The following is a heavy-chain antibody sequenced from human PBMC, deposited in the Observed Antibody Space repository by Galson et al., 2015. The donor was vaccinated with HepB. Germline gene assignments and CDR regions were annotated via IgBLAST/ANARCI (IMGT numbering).Heavy chain of an antibody. CDR1: GYTFTSYG. V-gene: IGHV1-18*01. D-gene: IGHD1-26*01. J-gene: IGHJ2*01. CDR3: ARQPAWELLRDWYFDL. CDR2: ISAYNGNT. Sequence: SVKVSCKASGYTFTSYGISWVRQAPGQGLEWMGWISAYNGNTNYAQKLQGRVTMTTDTSTSTAYMELRSLRSDDTAVYYCARQPAWELLRDWYFDLWGRGTLVTVSS.